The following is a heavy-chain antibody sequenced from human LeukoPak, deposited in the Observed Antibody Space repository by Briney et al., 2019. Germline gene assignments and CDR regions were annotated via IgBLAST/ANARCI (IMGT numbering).Heavy chain of an antibody. J-gene: IGHJ4*02. Sequence: GGSLRLSCAASGFTFSNYTMNWVRQAPGKGLEWVSSISSSRSYIFYADSVKGRFTISRDNSKNTLCLQMNSLRAEDTAVYYCAKEIWPTVTTPGHTHFDYWGQGTLVTVSS. D-gene: IGHD4-17*01. CDR3: AKEIWPTVTTPGHTHFDY. CDR2: ISSSRSYI. CDR1: GFTFSNYT. V-gene: IGHV3-21*01.